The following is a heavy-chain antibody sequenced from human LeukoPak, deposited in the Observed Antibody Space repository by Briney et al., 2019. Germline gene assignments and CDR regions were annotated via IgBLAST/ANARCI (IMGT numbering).Heavy chain of an antibody. V-gene: IGHV4-4*07. CDR2: ISTSGNT. J-gene: IGHJ5*02. CDR1: GDSISNSY. D-gene: IGHD2-2*01. Sequence: SETLSLTCTVSGDSISNSYWSWIRQPAGKGLEWIGLISTSGNTNYNPSLKSRVTMSVDTSNKQLSLRLSSVTAADTAVYYCARDLVVPPSNWFHPWGQGTLVTVSS. CDR3: ARDLVVPPSNWFHP.